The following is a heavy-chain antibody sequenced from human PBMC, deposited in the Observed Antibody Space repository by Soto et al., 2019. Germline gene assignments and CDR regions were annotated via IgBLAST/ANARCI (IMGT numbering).Heavy chain of an antibody. Sequence: SETLSLTCTVSGGSISSYYWSWIRQPPGKGLEWIGYIYYSGSTNYNPSLKSRVTISVDTSKNQFSLKLSSVTAADTAVYYCARGYPGIAVAGQGGDYYYYYMDVWGKGTTVTVSS. V-gene: IGHV4-59*01. CDR3: ARGYPGIAVAGQGGDYYYYYMDV. CDR1: GGSISSYY. D-gene: IGHD6-19*01. CDR2: IYYSGST. J-gene: IGHJ6*03.